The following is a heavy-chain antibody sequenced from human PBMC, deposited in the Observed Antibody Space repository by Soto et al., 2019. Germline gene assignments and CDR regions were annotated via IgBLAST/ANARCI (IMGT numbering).Heavy chain of an antibody. J-gene: IGHJ4*02. CDR1: GYTFTSYD. CDR3: ATVYSSGWYVIFDY. Sequence: ASVKVSCKASGYTFTSYDINWVRQATGQGLEWMGRMNPNSGNTGYAQRFQGRVTMTRNTSISTAYMELSSLRSEDTAVYYCATVYSSGWYVIFDYWGQGTLVTVSS. D-gene: IGHD6-19*01. CDR2: MNPNSGNT. V-gene: IGHV1-8*01.